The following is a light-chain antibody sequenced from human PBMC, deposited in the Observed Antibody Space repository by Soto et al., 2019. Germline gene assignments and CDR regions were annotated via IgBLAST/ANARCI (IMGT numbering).Light chain of an antibody. V-gene: IGKV3-15*01. CDR2: GAS. Sequence: IVMTQSPAILSVSQGERATLSCRASQSVSSSYLAWYQQKPGQAPRLLIYGASTRATGIPARFSGSGSGTEFTLTISSLQSEDFATYYCQQYNSYPWTFGQGTKVDI. CDR1: QSVSSSY. J-gene: IGKJ1*01. CDR3: QQYNSYPWT.